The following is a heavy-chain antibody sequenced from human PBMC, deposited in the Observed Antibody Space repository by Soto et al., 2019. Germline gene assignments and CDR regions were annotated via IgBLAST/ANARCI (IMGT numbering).Heavy chain of an antibody. CDR2: IYYSGST. CDR1: GGSISSGGYY. CDR3: ARDMRYCTNGVCYRVNWFDP. Sequence: QVQLQESGPGLVKPSQTLSLTCTVSGGSISSGGYYWSWIRQHPRKGLEWIGYIYYSGSTYYNPSLKSRVTISVDTSKNQFSLKLSSVTAADTAVYYCARDMRYCTNGVCYRVNWFDPWGQGTLVTVSS. J-gene: IGHJ5*02. D-gene: IGHD2-8*01. V-gene: IGHV4-31*03.